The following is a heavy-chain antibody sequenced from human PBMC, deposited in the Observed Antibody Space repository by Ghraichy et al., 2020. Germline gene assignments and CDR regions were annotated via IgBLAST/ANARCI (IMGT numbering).Heavy chain of an antibody. CDR3: ACAPIHRIVGAHAGYYGMDV. CDR2: MNPNSGNT. J-gene: IGHJ6*02. CDR1: GYTFTSYD. D-gene: IGHD1-26*01. V-gene: IGHV1-8*01. Sequence: ASVKVSCKASGYTFTSYDINWVRQATGQGLEWMGWMNPNSGNTGSAQKFQGRVTMTRNTSISTAYMELSSLRSEDTAVYYCACAPIHRIVGAHAGYYGMDVWGQVTTVTVSS.